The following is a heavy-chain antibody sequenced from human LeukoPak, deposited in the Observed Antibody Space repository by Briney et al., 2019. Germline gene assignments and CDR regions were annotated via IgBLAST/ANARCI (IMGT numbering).Heavy chain of an antibody. CDR1: GFTFSSHG. Sequence: GGSLRLSWAASGFTFSSHGMHGVGKAPGKGRGWVSGISSDGSRTNYADSVKGRFTISRDNAKNTLYLQMNSLRAEDTAVYYCARDQGDYCFDYWGQGTLVTVSS. V-gene: IGHV3-74*01. CDR2: ISSDGSRT. CDR3: ARDQGDYCFDY. D-gene: IGHD3-3*01. J-gene: IGHJ4*02.